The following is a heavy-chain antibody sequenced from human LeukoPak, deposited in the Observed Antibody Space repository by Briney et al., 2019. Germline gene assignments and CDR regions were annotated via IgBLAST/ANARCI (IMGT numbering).Heavy chain of an antibody. CDR2: MRLAGSVT. CDR1: ASTFSRSY. CDR3: VIDRGAR. J-gene: IGHJ4*02. V-gene: IGHV3-7*01. Sequence: GRSLRLSCAASASTFSRSYMGWVRQAQGKGLEGVALMRLAGSVTYYVESVKGWFPISRDNTKNLLYLHMNNLRAEDTAVYYCVIDRGARWGQGTLVTVSS.